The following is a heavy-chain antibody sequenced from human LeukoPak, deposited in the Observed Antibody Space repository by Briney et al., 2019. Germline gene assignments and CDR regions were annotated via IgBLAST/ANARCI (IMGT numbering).Heavy chain of an antibody. Sequence: SVKVSCKASGGTFSSYAISWVRQAPGQGLEWMGRIIPILGIANYAQKFQGRVTITADKSTSTAYMELSSLRSEDTAVYYCARGIAAAGHYYYYGMDVWGQGTTVTVSS. CDR3: ARGIAAAGHYYYYGMDV. CDR2: IIPILGIA. J-gene: IGHJ6*02. V-gene: IGHV1-69*04. CDR1: GGTFSSYA. D-gene: IGHD6-13*01.